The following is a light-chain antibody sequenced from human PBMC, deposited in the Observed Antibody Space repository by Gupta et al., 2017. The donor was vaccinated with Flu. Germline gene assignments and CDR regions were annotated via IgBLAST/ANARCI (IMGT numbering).Light chain of an antibody. Sequence: KAMTTWWLNIIGSKSVNWYQQKPGQAPAIVLHDDFDRRSGCPDRVSVSNSGNTATLTISNVEAGEEADYYCQVWENRSDNLWVFGGGTKRTVL. J-gene: IGLJ3*02. CDR1: IIGSKS. CDR3: QVWENRSDNLWV. V-gene: IGLV3-21*02. CDR2: DDF.